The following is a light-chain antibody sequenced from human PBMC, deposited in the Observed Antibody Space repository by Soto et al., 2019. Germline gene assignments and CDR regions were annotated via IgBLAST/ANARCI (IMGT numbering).Light chain of an antibody. CDR3: HQANSSPLT. CDR2: TVS. V-gene: IGKV1-12*01. J-gene: IGKJ4*01. CDR1: QGISSW. Sequence: DIQMTQSPSTVSASVGDRVTITCRASQGISSWLAWYQQKPGKAPKLLIYTVSSLHSGVPSRFSGSGSGTAFTLTISSLQPEDFASYYYHQANSSPLTFGGGTKVEIK.